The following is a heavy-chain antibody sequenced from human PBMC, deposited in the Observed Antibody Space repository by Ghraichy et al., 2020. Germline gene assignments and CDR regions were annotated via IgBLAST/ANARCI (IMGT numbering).Heavy chain of an antibody. J-gene: IGHJ5*02. Sequence: SQTLSLTCAVYGGSFSGYYWSWIRQPPGKGLEWIGEINHSGSTNYNPSLKSRVTISVDTSKNQFSLKLSSVTAADTAVYYCARAHKTHYDFWSGYYGAWFDPWGQGTLVTVSS. V-gene: IGHV4-34*01. CDR1: GGSFSGYY. CDR3: ARAHKTHYDFWSGYYGAWFDP. D-gene: IGHD3-3*01. CDR2: INHSGST.